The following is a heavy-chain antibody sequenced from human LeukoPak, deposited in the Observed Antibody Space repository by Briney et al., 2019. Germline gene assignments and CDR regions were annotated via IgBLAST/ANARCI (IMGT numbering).Heavy chain of an antibody. J-gene: IGHJ4*02. V-gene: IGHV3-7*01. CDR3: AKGENYYGSGSYYLGY. D-gene: IGHD3-10*01. CDR2: IKQDGSEK. Sequence: GGSLRLSCAASGFTFSSYWMSWVRQAPGKGLEWVANIKQDGSEKYYVDSVKGRFTISRDNAKNSLYLQMNSLRAEDTAVYYCAKGENYYGSGSYYLGYWGQGTLVTVSS. CDR1: GFTFSSYW.